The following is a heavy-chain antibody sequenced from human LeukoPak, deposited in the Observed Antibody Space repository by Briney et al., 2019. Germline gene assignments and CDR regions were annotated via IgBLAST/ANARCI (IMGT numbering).Heavy chain of an antibody. J-gene: IGHJ1*01. CDR1: GYTFTSYG. CDR2: INTNTGNP. CDR3: ARLKYYYDSSGYRAEYFQH. D-gene: IGHD3-22*01. Sequence: ASVKVSCKASGYTFTSYGMNWVRQAPGQGLEWMGWINTNTGNPTYAQGFTGRFVFSLDTSVSTAYLQISSLKAEDTAVYYCARLKYYYDSSGYRAEYFQHWGQGTLVTVSS. V-gene: IGHV7-4-1*02.